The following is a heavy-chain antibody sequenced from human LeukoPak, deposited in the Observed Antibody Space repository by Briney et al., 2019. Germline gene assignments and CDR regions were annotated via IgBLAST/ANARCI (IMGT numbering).Heavy chain of an antibody. J-gene: IGHJ4*02. CDR3: ARGPHYYDSSGYYQFDY. Sequence: ASVKVSCKASGYTFTSYDINWVRQATGQGLEWMGWMNPNSGNTGYAQKFQGRVTMTRNTSISTAYMELSSLRSEDTAVYYCARGPHYYDSSGYYQFDYWGQGTLVTVSS. CDR1: GYTFTSYD. CDR2: MNPNSGNT. D-gene: IGHD3-22*01. V-gene: IGHV1-8*01.